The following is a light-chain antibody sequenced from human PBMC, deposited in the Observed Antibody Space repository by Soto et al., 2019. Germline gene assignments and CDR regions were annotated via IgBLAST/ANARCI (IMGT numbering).Light chain of an antibody. CDR1: QSISSW. V-gene: IGKV1-5*01. J-gene: IGKJ1*01. Sequence: DIQMTQSPSTLSASVGDRVTITCRASQSISSWLAWYQQKPGKAPKLLIYDASSLESGVPSRFSGSGSGTEFTLTISSLQPDDFATYYCQHYNSYSEAFGQGTKVAI. CDR2: DAS. CDR3: QHYNSYSEA.